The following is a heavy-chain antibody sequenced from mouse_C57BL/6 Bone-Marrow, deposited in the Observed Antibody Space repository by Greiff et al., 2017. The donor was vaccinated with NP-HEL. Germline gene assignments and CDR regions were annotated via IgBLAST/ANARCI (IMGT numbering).Heavy chain of an antibody. CDR2: IYPRSGNT. D-gene: IGHD1-1*01. J-gene: IGHJ3*01. Sequence: QVQLQQSGAELARPGASVKLSCKASGYTFTSYGISWVKQRTGQGLEWIGEIYPRSGNTYYNEKFKGKATLTADKSSSTAYMELRSLTSEDSAVYFYARLRLLFSWFAYWGQGTLVTVSA. CDR3: ARLRLLFSWFAY. CDR1: GYTFTSYG. V-gene: IGHV1-81*01.